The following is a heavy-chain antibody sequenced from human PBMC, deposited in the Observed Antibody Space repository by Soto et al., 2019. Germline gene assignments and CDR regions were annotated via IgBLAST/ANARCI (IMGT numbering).Heavy chain of an antibody. Sequence: ESVGGVVQPGRSLRLSCAASGFDFSDHGMHWVRQAPGEGLEWVTVISYDGTAKYYKESVKGRFTTSRDNSKKTLYLQIDSLRVEDTAVYYCAKDEGRFLRNYFNYGIDVWGLGTTVTVSS. CDR1: GFDFSDHG. V-gene: IGHV3-33*03. D-gene: IGHD3-3*01. CDR2: ISYDGTAK. CDR3: AKDEGRFLRNYFNYGIDV. J-gene: IGHJ6*02.